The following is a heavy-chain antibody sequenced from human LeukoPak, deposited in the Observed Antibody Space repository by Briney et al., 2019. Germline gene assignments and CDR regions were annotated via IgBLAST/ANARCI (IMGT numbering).Heavy chain of an antibody. D-gene: IGHD3-22*01. CDR2: ISSNGGIT. J-gene: IGHJ4*02. CDR1: GSTFNNYA. Sequence: GGSLRLSCAASGSTFNNYAMSWVRQAPGKGLEWVSAISSNGGITYYADSVKGRFTISRDISKNTLYLQMNSLRAEDTAVYYCASSYGSSAYYTFDYWGQGTLVTVFS. CDR3: ASSYGSSAYYTFDY. V-gene: IGHV3-23*01.